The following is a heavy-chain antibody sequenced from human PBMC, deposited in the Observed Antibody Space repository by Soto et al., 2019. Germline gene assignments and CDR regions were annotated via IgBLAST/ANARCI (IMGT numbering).Heavy chain of an antibody. J-gene: IGHJ4*02. Sequence: GASVKVSCKASGGTFSNYGMSWVRQAPGKGLEWVSAISGSGADTNYADSVKGRFTISRDNSKITLFLQMNSLRAEDTAVYYCAKGSPDSRGYHFFFDYWGQGTLVTVSS. V-gene: IGHV3-23*01. CDR1: GGTFSNYG. CDR3: AKGSPDSRGYHFFFDY. CDR2: ISGSGADT. D-gene: IGHD3-22*01.